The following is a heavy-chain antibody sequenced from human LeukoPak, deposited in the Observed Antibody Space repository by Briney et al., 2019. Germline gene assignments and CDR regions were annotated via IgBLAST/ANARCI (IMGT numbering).Heavy chain of an antibody. Sequence: GGSVRLSCSASGFTFSSYWMHWVRQAPGTGLVWVSRINGDGSTTTYVDSVKGRFTIYRDNAKNTVYLQMNSLRVEDTAVYYCATVRSGSWDWFDPWGQGTLVTVSS. V-gene: IGHV3-74*01. J-gene: IGHJ5*02. CDR3: ATVRSGSWDWFDP. CDR1: GFTFSSYW. D-gene: IGHD3-10*01. CDR2: INGDGSTT.